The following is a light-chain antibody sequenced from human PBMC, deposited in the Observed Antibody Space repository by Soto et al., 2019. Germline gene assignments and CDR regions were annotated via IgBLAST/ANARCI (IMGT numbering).Light chain of an antibody. CDR2: DVS. CDR3: SSYTSSSTRV. Sequence: QSALTQPASVSGSPRQSITISCSGTSSYLGGYNYVAWYQQHPGKAPKLMIDVSDRPSGASNRFSGSKSGNTASLTISGLQAADEADYYCSSYTSSSTRVFGTGTKRTVL. J-gene: IGLJ1*01. V-gene: IGLV2-14*01. CDR1: SSYLGGYNY.